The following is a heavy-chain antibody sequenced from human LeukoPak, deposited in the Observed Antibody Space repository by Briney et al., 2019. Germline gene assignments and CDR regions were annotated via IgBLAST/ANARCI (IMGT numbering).Heavy chain of an antibody. V-gene: IGHV3-11*01. CDR1: GFTFRDYH. CDR3: AGGLDIAVAGPGGYFDY. Sequence: PGGSLRLSCAAPGFTFRDYHMNWIRQAPGKGLEWVSYISPGGGATYFADSVEGRLTISRDNTKNSVFLQMNSLTAEDTAVYYCAGGLDIAVAGPGGYFDYWGQGTLVTVSP. J-gene: IGHJ4*02. CDR2: ISPGGGAT. D-gene: IGHD6-19*01.